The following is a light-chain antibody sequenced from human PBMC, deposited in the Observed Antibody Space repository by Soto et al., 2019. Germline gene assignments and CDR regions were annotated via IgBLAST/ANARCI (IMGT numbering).Light chain of an antibody. CDR2: HAS. J-gene: IGKJ1*01. CDR1: QSISSW. Sequence: EIPMTQSASTLSASVGVGVTSTCRASQSISSWLAWYQQKPGKAPKLLIYHASTLESRVTSRFSGSGSGTEFTLTIISPQPDDFASYDWQQYHSYSFGQGTKVDIK. CDR3: QQYHSYS. V-gene: IGKV1-5*01.